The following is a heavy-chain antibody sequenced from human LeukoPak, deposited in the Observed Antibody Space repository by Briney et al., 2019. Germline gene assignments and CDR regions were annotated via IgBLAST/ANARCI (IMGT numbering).Heavy chain of an antibody. J-gene: IGHJ6*02. V-gene: IGHV1-2*02. CDR1: GYTFTGYY. CDR3: ARGLAVAGRGRYYYYGMDV. Sequence: ASVKVSCKASGYTFTGYYMHWVRQAPGQGLEWMGWINPNSGGTNYAQKFQGRVTMTRDTSISTAYMELSRLRSDDTAVYYCARGLAVAGRGRYYYYGMDVWGQGTTVTVSS. D-gene: IGHD6-19*01. CDR2: INPNSGGT.